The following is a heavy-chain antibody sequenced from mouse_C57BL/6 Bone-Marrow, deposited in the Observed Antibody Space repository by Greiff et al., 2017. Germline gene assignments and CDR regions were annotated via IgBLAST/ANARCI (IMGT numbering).Heavy chain of an antibody. CDR2: IDPENGAT. D-gene: IGHD2-5*01. CDR1: GFNIKDDY. J-gene: IGHJ1*03. Sequence: EVQLQQSGAELVRPGASVKLSCTASGFNIKDDYMHWVKQRPEQGLEWIGWIDPENGATEYASKFQGKATITADTSSNTAYLQLSSLASEDTAGYYCTILYSIDWYFDVWGTGATGTVST. V-gene: IGHV14-4*01. CDR3: TILYSIDWYFDV.